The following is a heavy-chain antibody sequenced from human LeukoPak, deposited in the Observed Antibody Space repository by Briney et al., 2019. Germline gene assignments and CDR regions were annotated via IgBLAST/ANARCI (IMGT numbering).Heavy chain of an antibody. Sequence: GGSLRLSCAASGFTFSSYEMNWVRQAPGKGLEWVSSISGSGDSIYYADSVKGRFTISRDNAKNSLYLQMNSVRAEDTAVYYCSRVPSYYDISGYYYYWGQGTLVTVSS. CDR3: SRVPSYYDISGYYYY. CDR2: ISGSGDSI. J-gene: IGHJ4*02. CDR1: GFTFSSYE. D-gene: IGHD3-22*01. V-gene: IGHV3-48*03.